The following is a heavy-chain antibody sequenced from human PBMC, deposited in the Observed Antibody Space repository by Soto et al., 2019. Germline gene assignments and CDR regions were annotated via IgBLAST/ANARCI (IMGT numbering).Heavy chain of an antibody. J-gene: IGHJ5*02. CDR2: IYYSGST. V-gene: IGHV4-31*03. D-gene: IGHD3-10*01. CDR3: ARWFEAYNWFDP. Sequence: QVQLQESGPGLVKPSQTLSLTCTVSGGSISSGGYYWSWIRQHPGKGLEWIGYIYYSGSTYYTPSLKSRVTISVDTSKNQFSLKLSSVTAADTAVYYCARWFEAYNWFDPWGQGTLVTVSS. CDR1: GGSISSGGYY.